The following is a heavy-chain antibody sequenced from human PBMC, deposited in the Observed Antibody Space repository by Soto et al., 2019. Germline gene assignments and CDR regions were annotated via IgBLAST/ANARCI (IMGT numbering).Heavy chain of an antibody. CDR2: IYYSGST. J-gene: IGHJ5*02. Sequence: QVQLQESGPGLVKPSQTLSLTCTVSGGSISSGDYYWSWIRQPPGKGLEWIGYIYYSGSTYYNPSLKSLVTISVDTSKNHFALELSSVTAADTAVYYCARDGYCSGGSCYGPWGQGTLVTVSS. CDR3: ARDGYCSGGSCYGP. CDR1: GGSISSGDYY. D-gene: IGHD2-15*01. V-gene: IGHV4-30-4*01.